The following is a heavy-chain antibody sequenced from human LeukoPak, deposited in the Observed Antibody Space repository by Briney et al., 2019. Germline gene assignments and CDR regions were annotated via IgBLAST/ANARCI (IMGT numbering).Heavy chain of an antibody. Sequence: GGSLRLSCAASGFTFSNYWISWVRQAPGKGLEWVANIKEDGGEKYYVDSVKGRFTLSRDNSKNTVDLQMNNLRVDDTAIYYCAKDHANTPVVTNWGQGILVSVSS. CDR1: GFTFSNYW. CDR3: AKDHANTPVVTN. CDR2: IKEDGGEK. V-gene: IGHV3-7*03. J-gene: IGHJ4*02. D-gene: IGHD2-21*02.